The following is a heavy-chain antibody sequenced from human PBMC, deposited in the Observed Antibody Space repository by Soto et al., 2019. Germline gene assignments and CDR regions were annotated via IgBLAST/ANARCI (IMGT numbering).Heavy chain of an antibody. Sequence: SVKVSCKASGFTFTSSAVQWVRQARGQRLEWIGWIVVGSGNTNYAQKFQERVTITTDTSTSTAYMELRSLRSDDTAVYYCARDGITLAGNFDYWGQGILVTVSS. CDR2: IVVGSGNT. CDR1: GFTFTSSA. D-gene: IGHD6-19*01. J-gene: IGHJ4*02. CDR3: ARDGITLAGNFDY. V-gene: IGHV1-58*01.